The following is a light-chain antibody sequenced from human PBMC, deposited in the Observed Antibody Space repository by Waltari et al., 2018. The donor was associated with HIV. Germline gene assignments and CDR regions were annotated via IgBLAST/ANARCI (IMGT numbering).Light chain of an antibody. CDR1: SSDLGVYTS. CDR3: SCYGGSNILV. Sequence: QSALTQPPSASGSPGQSVTIPCTGASSDLGVYTSVSWYQQRPGNAPNVIISEVSKRSSVVPNRFSGSTSGNTASLTVSGLQADEEAEYFCSCYGGSNILVFGGGTKLTVL. V-gene: IGLV2-8*01. CDR2: EVS. J-gene: IGLJ2*01.